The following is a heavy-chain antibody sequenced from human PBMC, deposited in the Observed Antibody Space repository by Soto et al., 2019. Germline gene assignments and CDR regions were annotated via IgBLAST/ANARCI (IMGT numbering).Heavy chain of an antibody. J-gene: IGHJ4*02. CDR2: IYWDDDK. D-gene: IGHD2-2*01. Sequence: QITLKESGPTLVKPTQTLTLTCTFYGFSLSTRGVGVGWIRQPPGKALEWLALIYWDDDKRYSPSLKSRLTVTRDTSKNQVVLTMTNLDPVDIATYYCAHSTVGSSSTHWGQGTLVTVSS. V-gene: IGHV2-5*02. CDR1: GFSLSTRGVG. CDR3: AHSTVGSSSTH.